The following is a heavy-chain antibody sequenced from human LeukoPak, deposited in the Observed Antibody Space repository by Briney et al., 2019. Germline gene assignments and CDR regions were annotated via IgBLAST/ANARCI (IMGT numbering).Heavy chain of an antibody. D-gene: IGHD2/OR15-2a*01. Sequence: ASVKVSCKSSGFTFTDHYIHWVRQGPGQGLEWMGYIGPHSTFTSSPQEFQGRVTMTRDASMSTAYMELTRLTSDDTAVYYCVREGEGPLSKDFNYWGQGTLVTVSS. CDR1: GFTFTDHY. V-gene: IGHV1-2*02. CDR3: VREGEGPLSKDFNY. CDR2: IGPHSTFT. J-gene: IGHJ4*02.